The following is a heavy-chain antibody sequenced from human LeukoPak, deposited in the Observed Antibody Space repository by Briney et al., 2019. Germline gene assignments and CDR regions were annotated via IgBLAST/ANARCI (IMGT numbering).Heavy chain of an antibody. Sequence: PSQTLSLTCTVSGGSISSGGYYWSWIRQHPGKGLEWIGYIYYSGGTYYNPSLKSRVTISVDTSKNQFSLKLSSVTAADTAVYYCARIYDSSGYRDDYWGQGTLVTVSS. CDR2: IYYSGGT. CDR3: ARIYDSSGYRDDY. CDR1: GGSISSGGYY. J-gene: IGHJ4*02. D-gene: IGHD3-22*01. V-gene: IGHV4-31*03.